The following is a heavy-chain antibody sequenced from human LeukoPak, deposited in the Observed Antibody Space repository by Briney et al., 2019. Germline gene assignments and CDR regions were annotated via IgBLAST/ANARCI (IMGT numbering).Heavy chain of an antibody. D-gene: IGHD5-18*01. CDR3: AREGYSYGTDY. J-gene: IGHJ4*02. CDR2: VKGDGSAT. CDR1: GFIFTDYW. V-gene: IGHV3-7*01. Sequence: GGSLRLSCAASGFIFTDYWMNWVRQAPGRGLEWLASVKGDGSATSYVDSVKGRFTISRDNAKNSLYLQMNSLRAEDTAVYYCAREGYSYGTDYWGQGTLVTVSS.